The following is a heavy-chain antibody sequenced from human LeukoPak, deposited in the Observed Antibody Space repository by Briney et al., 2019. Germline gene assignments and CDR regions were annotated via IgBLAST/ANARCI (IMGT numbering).Heavy chain of an antibody. CDR3: ASHITIFGVVISVY. CDR2: INPSGGST. CDR1: GYTFTSYY. J-gene: IGHJ4*02. D-gene: IGHD3-3*01. Sequence: APVKVSCKASGYTFTSYYMHWVRQAPGQGLEWMGIINPSGGSTSYAQKFQGRVTMTRDTSISTAYMELSRLRSDDTAVYYCASHITIFGVVISVYWGQGTLVTVSS. V-gene: IGHV1-46*01.